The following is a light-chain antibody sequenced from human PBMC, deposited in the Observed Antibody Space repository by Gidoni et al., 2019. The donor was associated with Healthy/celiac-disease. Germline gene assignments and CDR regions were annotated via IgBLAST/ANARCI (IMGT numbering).Light chain of an antibody. V-gene: IGKV1-27*01. CDR2: AAS. CDR1: QGISNY. CDR3: QKYNSEVT. Sequence: DIQMTPSPSSLSASVGDRVTITCRASQGISNYLAWYQQKPGKVPKLLIYAASNLQSGVPSRFSGSGSGTDFTLTISSLQPEDVATYYCQKYNSEVTFGPGTKVDIK. J-gene: IGKJ3*01.